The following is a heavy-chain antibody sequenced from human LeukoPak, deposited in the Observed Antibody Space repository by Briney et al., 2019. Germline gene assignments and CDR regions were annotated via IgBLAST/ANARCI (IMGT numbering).Heavy chain of an antibody. CDR3: ARGGHSSSWYGVDY. V-gene: IGHV3-23*01. D-gene: IGHD6-13*01. CDR1: GFTFSSYA. CDR2: ISGSGGST. Sequence: GGSLRLSCAASGFTFSSYAMSWVRQAPGKGLEWVSAISGSGGSTYYADSVKGRFTISRDNSKNTLYLQMNSLRAEDTAVYYCARGGHSSSWYGVDYWGQGTLVTVSS. J-gene: IGHJ4*02.